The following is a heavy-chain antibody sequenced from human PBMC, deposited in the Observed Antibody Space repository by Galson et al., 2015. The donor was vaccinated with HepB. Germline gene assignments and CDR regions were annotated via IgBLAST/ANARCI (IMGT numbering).Heavy chain of an antibody. V-gene: IGHV3-23*01. CDR1: GFTFSSYA. Sequence: SLRLSCAASGFTFSSYAMSWVRQAPGKGLEWVSAISGSGGSTYYADSVKGRFTISRDNSKNTLYLQMNSLRAEDTAVYYCAKVVGAAGPRTDQTWWFDPWGQGTLVTVSS. D-gene: IGHD6-13*01. J-gene: IGHJ5*02. CDR3: AKVVGAAGPRTDQTWWFDP. CDR2: ISGSGGST.